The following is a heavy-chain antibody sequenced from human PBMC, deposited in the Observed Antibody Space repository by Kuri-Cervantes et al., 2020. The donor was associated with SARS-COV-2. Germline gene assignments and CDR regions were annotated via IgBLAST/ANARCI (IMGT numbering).Heavy chain of an antibody. CDR1: GYTFTNYD. Sequence: ASVKVSCKASGYTFTNYDINWVRQAPGQGLEWMGWINPNSGGTIYAQKFQGRVTMTEDTSTDTAYMELSSLRSEDTAVYYCATKRLHDPKDWTVTMDYWGQGTLVTVSS. CDR2: INPNSGGT. D-gene: IGHD4-17*01. J-gene: IGHJ4*02. CDR3: ATKRLHDPKDWTVTMDY. V-gene: IGHV1-8*01.